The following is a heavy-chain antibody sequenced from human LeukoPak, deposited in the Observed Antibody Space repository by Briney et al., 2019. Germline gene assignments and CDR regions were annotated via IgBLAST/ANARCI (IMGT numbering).Heavy chain of an antibody. CDR1: GFRFDDYG. CDR2: INWYGGST. V-gene: IGHV3-20*04. J-gene: IGHJ4*02. Sequence: GGSLRLSCVASGFRFDDYGMSWVRQAPGKGLELVSGINWYGGSTGYADSVKGRFTISRDNAKNSLYLRMNSLRAEDTALYYCARDIGFGEFEPYYFDFWGQGTLVTVSS. CDR3: ARDIGFGEFEPYYFDF. D-gene: IGHD3-10*01.